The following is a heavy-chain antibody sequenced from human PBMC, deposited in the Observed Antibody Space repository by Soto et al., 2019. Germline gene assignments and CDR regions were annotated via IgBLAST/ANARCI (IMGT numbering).Heavy chain of an antibody. CDR2: IKSKTDGGEKT. J-gene: IGHJ2*01. Sequence: EVQLVESGGDLVKPGGSLRLSCAASGFTFSNAWMNWVRQAPGKGLEWVCRIKSKTDGGEKTDFATPVKGRFIITRDDSKNIMYLQMSSLKTEDTAVYYCARPPEVGSKCYFDLWGRGTLVTVAS. CDR3: ARPPEVGSKCYFDL. CDR1: GFTFSNAW. D-gene: IGHD1-26*01. V-gene: IGHV3-15*07.